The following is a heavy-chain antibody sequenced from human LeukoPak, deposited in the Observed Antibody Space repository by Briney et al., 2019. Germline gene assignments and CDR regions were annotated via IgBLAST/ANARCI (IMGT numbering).Heavy chain of an antibody. CDR3: ARDASGSSTGLIDS. CDR1: GFTLRSYG. D-gene: IGHD1-26*01. J-gene: IGHJ4*02. Sequence: GGSLRLSCAASGFTLRSYGMNWVRQAPGKGLEWVSYISTSSYYIYYADSVKGRFTISRDDAKNSLYLQMHSLRTEDRAVYYCARDASGSSTGLIDSWGQGTLVTVSS. CDR2: ISTSSYYI. V-gene: IGHV3-21*01.